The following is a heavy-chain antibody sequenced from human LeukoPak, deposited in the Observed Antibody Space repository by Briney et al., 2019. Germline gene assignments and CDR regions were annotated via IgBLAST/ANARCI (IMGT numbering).Heavy chain of an antibody. CDR3: ARVATVVKGDYFDY. CDR1: GYTFTSYG. J-gene: IGHJ4*02. CDR2: ISAYNGNT. D-gene: IGHD4-23*01. V-gene: IGHV1-18*01. Sequence: GASVKVSCKAAGYTFTSYGISWVRQAPGQGLEWMGWISAYNGNTNYAQKLQGRVTMTTDTSTSTAYMELRSLRSDDTAVYYCARVATVVKGDYFDYWGLGTLVTVSS.